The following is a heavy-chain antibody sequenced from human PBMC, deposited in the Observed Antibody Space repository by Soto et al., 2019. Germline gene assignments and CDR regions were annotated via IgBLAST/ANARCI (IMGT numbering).Heavy chain of an antibody. J-gene: IGHJ4*02. Sequence: GGALRLSFAASGFHVRSNYMSWVRPAPGERLGWVSILYSVGSEYYADSVKGRFTISRDNSKNTLYLQMNSLRAEDTSVYYCAKEGGLSGSYYISSSYYFDYWGQGTLVTVSS. CDR1: GFHVRSNY. CDR3: AKEGGLSGSYYISSSYYFDY. CDR2: LYSVGSE. D-gene: IGHD1-26*01. V-gene: IGHV3-66*01.